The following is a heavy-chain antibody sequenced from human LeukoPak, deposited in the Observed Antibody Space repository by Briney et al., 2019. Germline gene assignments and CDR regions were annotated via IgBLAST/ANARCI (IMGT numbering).Heavy chain of an antibody. CDR2: ISGSGGST. D-gene: IGHD1-26*01. Sequence: GGSLRLSCAASGFTFSSYAMSWVRQAPGKGLEWVSAISGSGGSTYYADSVKGRFTISRDNSKNTLYLQMNSLRAEDTAVYYCAKGEANLYYYYMDVWGKGTTVTISS. J-gene: IGHJ6*03. V-gene: IGHV3-23*01. CDR1: GFTFSSYA. CDR3: AKGEANLYYYYMDV.